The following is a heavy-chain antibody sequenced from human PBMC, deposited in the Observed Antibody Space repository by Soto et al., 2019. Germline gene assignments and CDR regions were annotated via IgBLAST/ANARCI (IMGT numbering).Heavy chain of an antibody. V-gene: IGHV6-1*01. J-gene: IGHJ6*02. Sequence: SQTLSLTCAISGDSVSSNSAAWNWIRQSPSRGLEWLGRAYYRSQWYYDSAVSVRSRITVIPDTSKNQFSLQLNSVTPEDTAVYYCSYQKGDGQNYNGMDVWGQGTTVTVSS. D-gene: IGHD1-7*01. CDR1: GDSVSSNSAA. CDR3: SYQKGDGQNYNGMDV. CDR2: AYYRSQWYY.